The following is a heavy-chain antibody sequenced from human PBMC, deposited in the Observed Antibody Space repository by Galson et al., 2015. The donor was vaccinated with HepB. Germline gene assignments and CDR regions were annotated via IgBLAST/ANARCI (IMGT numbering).Heavy chain of an antibody. CDR2: IRNRANNYAT. V-gene: IGHV3-73*01. J-gene: IGHJ2*01. CDR1: GFTFSGSG. D-gene: IGHD3-3*01. CDR3: AKDFHYVFWTSPGYRYFDL. Sequence: SLRLSCAASGFTFSGSGIHWVRLASGKGLEWVGRIRNRANNYATAYAASVRGRFTISRDNSKNTVYLQMNSLRAEDTAIYYCAKDFHYVFWTSPGYRYFDLWGRGTLVTVSS.